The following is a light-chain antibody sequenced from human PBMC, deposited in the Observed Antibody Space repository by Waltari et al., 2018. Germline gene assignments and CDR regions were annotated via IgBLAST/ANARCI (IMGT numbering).Light chain of an antibody. Sequence: QSALTQPASVSGSPGQSLPISCPGTSSDVGTYNLVPWYHQHPGKAPKLMIYEGSKRPSGVSNRFSGSKSGNTASLTISGLQAEDEADYYCCSYAGSSTYVFGTGTKVTVL. CDR1: SSDVGTYNL. V-gene: IGLV2-23*01. CDR3: CSYAGSSTYV. CDR2: EGS. J-gene: IGLJ1*01.